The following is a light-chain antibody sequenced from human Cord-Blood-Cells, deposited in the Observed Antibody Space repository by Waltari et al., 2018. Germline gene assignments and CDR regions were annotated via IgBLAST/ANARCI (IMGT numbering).Light chain of an antibody. J-gene: IGLJ2*01. CDR3: CSYAGSSTLV. V-gene: IGLV2-23*01. CDR2: EGS. Sequence: QSALTQPASLSRSPGQSIPIPCAGTTSDVGRYHLLSWYQQHPGKAPKLMIYEGSKRPSGVSNRFSGSKSGNTASLTISGLQAEDEADYYCCSYAGSSTLVFGGGTKLTVL. CDR1: TSDVGRYHL.